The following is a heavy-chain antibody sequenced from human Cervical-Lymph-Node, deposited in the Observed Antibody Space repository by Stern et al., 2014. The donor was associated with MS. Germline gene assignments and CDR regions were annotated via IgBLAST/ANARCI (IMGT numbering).Heavy chain of an antibody. CDR3: AKGSFGDNIWFDS. CDR2: ITASGDRT. D-gene: IGHD3-3*01. Sequence: EVQLVESGGNLAQPGGSLRLSCAASGFTLRNYAMGWVRQAPGKGLEWVSVITASGDRTEYIDVVKGRFTISRDISENTLYLQMNSLRAEDTAVYYCAKGSFGDNIWFDSWGRGILVTVST. J-gene: IGHJ5*01. V-gene: IGHV3-23*04. CDR1: GFTLRNYA.